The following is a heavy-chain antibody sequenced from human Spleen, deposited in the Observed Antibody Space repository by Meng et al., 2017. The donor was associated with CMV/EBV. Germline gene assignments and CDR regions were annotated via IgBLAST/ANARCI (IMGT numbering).Heavy chain of an antibody. D-gene: IGHD4-17*01. CDR2: VYYSGTT. CDR1: GDSISSYTYY. V-gene: IGHV4-39*07. J-gene: IGHJ2*01. CDR3: ATYGDDGKYFDL. Sequence: VAGDSISSYTYYWGWIRQHPGKGLEWIASVYYSGTTYYNPSLKSRLTILVDTSKNQFSLKLSSVTAADTAVYYCATYGDDGKYFDLWGRGTLVTVSS.